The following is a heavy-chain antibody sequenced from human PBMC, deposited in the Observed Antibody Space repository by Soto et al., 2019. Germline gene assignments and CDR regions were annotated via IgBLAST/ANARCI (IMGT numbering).Heavy chain of an antibody. CDR1: GFTFSSYS. CDR3: AREMDHIRGSPNYYYYGMDV. CDR2: ISSSSSYI. Sequence: PGGSLRLSCAASGFTFSSYSMNWVRQAPGKGLEWVSSISSSSSYIYYADSVKGRFTISRDNAKNSLYLQMNSLRAEDTAVYYCAREMDHIRGSPNYYYYGMDVWGQGTTVTVSS. J-gene: IGHJ6*02. V-gene: IGHV3-21*01. D-gene: IGHD2-15*01.